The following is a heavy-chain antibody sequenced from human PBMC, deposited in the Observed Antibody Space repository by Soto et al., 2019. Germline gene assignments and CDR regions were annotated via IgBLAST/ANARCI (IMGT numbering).Heavy chain of an antibody. CDR2: ISHGGTNE. D-gene: IGHD6-19*01. V-gene: IGHV3-30*04. Sequence: QVQLVESGGGVVQPGRSLRLSCAASGFTFTTYAMNWVRQAPGKGLEWVAVISHGGTNEYYADSVKGRFTISRDNSKNTLYLQMNSLRTDDTAVYYCARDREVVAVAETLNYWGQGTLVTVSS. CDR3: ARDREVVAVAETLNY. CDR1: GFTFTTYA. J-gene: IGHJ4*02.